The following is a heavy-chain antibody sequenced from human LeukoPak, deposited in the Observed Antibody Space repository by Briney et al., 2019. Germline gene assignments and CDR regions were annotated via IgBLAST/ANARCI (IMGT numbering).Heavy chain of an antibody. CDR2: INPNSGGT. V-gene: IGHV1-2*02. CDR1: GYTFTGYY. CDR3: ASELGVVPAAFDY. J-gene: IGHJ4*02. Sequence: ASVKVSCKASGYTFTGYYMHWVRQAPGQGLEWMGWINPNSGGTNYARKFQGRVTMTRDTSISTAYMELSRLRSDDTAVYYCASELGVVPAAFDYWGQGTLVTVSS. D-gene: IGHD2-2*01.